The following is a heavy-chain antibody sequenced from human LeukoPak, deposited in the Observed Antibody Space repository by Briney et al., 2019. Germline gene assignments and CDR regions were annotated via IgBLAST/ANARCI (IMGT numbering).Heavy chain of an antibody. CDR1: GFTFSSFS. Sequence: GGSLRLSCAASGFTFSSFSMIWVRQAPGKGLEWVSHIRSSSETFYADSVKGRFTISRDNARNSLYLQMNNLRGEDTAIYYCARDAGNSGYGCDLWGQGTLVTVSS. J-gene: IGHJ5*02. D-gene: IGHD5-12*01. CDR3: ARDAGNSGYGCDL. CDR2: IRSSSET. V-gene: IGHV3-48*01.